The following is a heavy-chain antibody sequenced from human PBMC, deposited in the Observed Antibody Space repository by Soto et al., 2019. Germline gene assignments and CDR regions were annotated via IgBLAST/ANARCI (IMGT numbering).Heavy chain of an antibody. CDR2: ITSSDVTM. D-gene: IGHD2-2*01. CDR3: VGEVGFQLIY. CDR1: GFTFSTHS. Sequence: EVQLVEYGGGLVQPGGSLRLSCAASGFTFSTHSMYWVRQAPGKGLEWISYITSSDVTMYADSVKGRFTISRDNAKNSLYLQMNSLRGEDTAVYFCVGEVGFQLIYWGQGTLVTVSS. J-gene: IGHJ4*02. V-gene: IGHV3-48*01.